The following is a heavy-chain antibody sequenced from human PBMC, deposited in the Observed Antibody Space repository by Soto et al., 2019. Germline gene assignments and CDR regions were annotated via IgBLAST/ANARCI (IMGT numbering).Heavy chain of an antibody. CDR1: GFTFSSYS. D-gene: IGHD5-12*01. CDR2: ISSSSSTI. V-gene: IGHV3-48*02. CDR3: AFSAGDGYNFSPSFDY. J-gene: IGHJ4*02. Sequence: VQLVESGGGVVQPGRSLRLSCAASGFTFSSYSMNWVRQAPGKGLEWVSYISSSSSTIYYADSVKGRFTISRDNAKNSLYLQMNSLRDEDTAVYYCAFSAGDGYNFSPSFDYWGQGTLVTVSS.